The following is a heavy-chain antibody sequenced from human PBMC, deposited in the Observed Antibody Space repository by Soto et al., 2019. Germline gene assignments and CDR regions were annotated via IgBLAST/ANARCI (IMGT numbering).Heavy chain of an antibody. CDR1: GGSISSYY. Sequence: SETLSLTCTVSGGSISSYYWSWIRQPAGKGLEWVGRIYTSGSTNYNPSLKSRVTMSVDTSKNQFSLKLSSVTAADTAVYYCATLRGLDPYYGMDVWGQGTTVTVSS. D-gene: IGHD3-9*01. V-gene: IGHV4-4*07. J-gene: IGHJ6*02. CDR2: IYTSGST. CDR3: ATLRGLDPYYGMDV.